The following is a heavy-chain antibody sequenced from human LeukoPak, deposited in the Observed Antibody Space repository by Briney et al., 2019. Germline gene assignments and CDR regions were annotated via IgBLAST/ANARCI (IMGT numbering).Heavy chain of an antibody. CDR3: AKVLCPSLTSRITMVRGVPSGMDV. Sequence: GGSLRHSCAASGFTFSSYGMHWVRQAPGKGLEWVAVISYDGSNKYYADSVKGRFTISRDNSKNTLYLQMNSLRAEDTAVYYCAKVLCPSLTSRITMVRGVPSGMDVWGQGTTVTVSS. CDR2: ISYDGSNK. V-gene: IGHV3-30*18. CDR1: GFTFSSYG. D-gene: IGHD3-10*01. J-gene: IGHJ6*02.